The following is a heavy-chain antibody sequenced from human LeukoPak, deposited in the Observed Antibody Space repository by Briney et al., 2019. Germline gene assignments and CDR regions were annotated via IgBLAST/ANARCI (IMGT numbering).Heavy chain of an antibody. CDR1: GGSISSGGYY. Sequence: PSQTLSLTCTVSGGSISSGGYYWSWIRQHPGKGLEWIGYIYYSGSTYYNPSLKSRVTISVDTSKNQFSLKLSSVTAADTAVYYCARHSVVAARWFDYWGQGTLVTVSS. D-gene: IGHD2-15*01. V-gene: IGHV4-31*03. CDR2: IYYSGST. CDR3: ARHSVVAARWFDY. J-gene: IGHJ4*02.